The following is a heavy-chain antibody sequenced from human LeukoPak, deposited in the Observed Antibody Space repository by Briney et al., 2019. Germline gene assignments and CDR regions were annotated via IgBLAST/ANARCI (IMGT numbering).Heavy chain of an antibody. CDR1: GFTFSSYA. J-gene: IGHJ4*02. CDR2: IRGTDGRT. V-gene: IGHV3-23*01. D-gene: IGHD3-16*02. CDR3: AKNPEGSHSDSYRYFDY. Sequence: GGSLRLSCAASGFTFSSYAMSWVRQAPGKGLEWVSSIRGTDGRTFYADSVRGRFTISRDNSKTTLFLQMNSLRAEDTAIYYCAKNPEGSHSDSYRYFDYWGQGTLVTVSS.